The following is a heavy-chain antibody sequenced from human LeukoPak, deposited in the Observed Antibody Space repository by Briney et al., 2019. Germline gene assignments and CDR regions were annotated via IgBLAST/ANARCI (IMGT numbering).Heavy chain of an antibody. CDR3: ARDGLGFGELLPLFDY. CDR2: ISYDGSNK. D-gene: IGHD3-10*01. J-gene: IGHJ4*02. CDR1: GFTFSSYA. V-gene: IGHV3-30*04. Sequence: GGSLRLSCAASGFTFSSYAMHWVRQAPGKGLKWVAVISYDGSNKYYADSVKGRFTISRDNSKNTLYLQMNSLRAEDTAVYYCARDGLGFGELLPLFDYWGQGTLVTVSS.